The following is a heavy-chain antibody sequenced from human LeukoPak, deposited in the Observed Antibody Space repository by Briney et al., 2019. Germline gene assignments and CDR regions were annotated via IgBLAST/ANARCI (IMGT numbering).Heavy chain of an antibody. J-gene: IGHJ6*02. Sequence: SETLSLTCTVSGGSISSGGYYWSWIRQHPGKGLEWIGYIYYSGSTYYNPSLKSRVTISVDTSKNQFSLKLSSVTAADTAVYYCARVLAVTDTYYYYYGMDVWGQGTTVTVSS. V-gene: IGHV4-31*03. D-gene: IGHD4-17*01. CDR3: ARVLAVTDTYYYYYGMDV. CDR2: IYYSGST. CDR1: GGSISSGGYY.